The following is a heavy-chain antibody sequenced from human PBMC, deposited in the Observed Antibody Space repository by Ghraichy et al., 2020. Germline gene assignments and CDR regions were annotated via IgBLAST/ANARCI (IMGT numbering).Heavy chain of an antibody. CDR3: AREGTGARPLDS. V-gene: IGHV4-4*07. J-gene: IGHJ4*02. Sequence: SQTLSLTCNVSGGSISTYYWSWIRQPAGKGLEWIERVHISGNTNYNPSLKSRVTMSVDTSKIQFSLKLTSVTAADTALYYCAREGTGARPLDSWGQGTLVTVSS. D-gene: IGHD6-6*01. CDR1: GGSISTYY. CDR2: VHISGNT.